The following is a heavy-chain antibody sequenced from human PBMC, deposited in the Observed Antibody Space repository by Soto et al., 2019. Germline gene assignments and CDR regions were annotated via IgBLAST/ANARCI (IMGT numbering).Heavy chain of an antibody. CDR2: ISSSGSTI. Sequence: GGSLRLSXAASGFTFSDYYMSWIRQAPGKGLEWVSYISSSGSTIYYADSVKGRFTISRDNAKNSLYLQMNSLRAEDTAVYYCARDLGIAALYYFDYWGQGTLVTVSS. CDR3: ARDLGIAALYYFDY. CDR1: GFTFSDYY. J-gene: IGHJ4*02. V-gene: IGHV3-11*01. D-gene: IGHD6-6*01.